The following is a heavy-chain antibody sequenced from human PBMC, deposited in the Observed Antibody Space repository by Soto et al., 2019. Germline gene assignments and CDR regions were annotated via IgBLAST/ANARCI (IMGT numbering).Heavy chain of an antibody. CDR2: ISYDGSNK. CDR1: GFTFSSYA. V-gene: IGHV3-30-3*01. Sequence: HPGGSLRLSCAASGFTFSSYAMHWVRQAPGKGLEWVAVISYDGSNKYYADSVKGRFTISRDNSKNTLYLQMNSLRAEDTAVYYSARGRTGIPDYWGQGTLVTVSS. J-gene: IGHJ4*02. CDR3: ARGRTGIPDY. D-gene: IGHD7-27*01.